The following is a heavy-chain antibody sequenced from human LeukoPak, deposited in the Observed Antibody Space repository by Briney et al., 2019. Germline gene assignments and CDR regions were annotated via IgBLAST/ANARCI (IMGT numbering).Heavy chain of an antibody. Sequence: GASVKVSCKTSGYYFKNYGISWVRQAPGQGLEWMGWISGYNGHTNSAQKLQGRVTMTTDTSTSTVYMELRSLKSDDTAVYYCARSGRSTSEAGPQGDWGQGTLVTVSS. V-gene: IGHV1-18*01. J-gene: IGHJ4*02. CDR2: ISGYNGHT. CDR1: GYYFKNYG. CDR3: ARSGRSTSEAGPQGD. D-gene: IGHD6-13*01.